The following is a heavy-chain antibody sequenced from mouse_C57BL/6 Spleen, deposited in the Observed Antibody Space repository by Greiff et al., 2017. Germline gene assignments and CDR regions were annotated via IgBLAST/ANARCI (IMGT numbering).Heavy chain of an antibody. CDR1: GFTFSSYA. Sequence: EVQLVESGGGLVKPGGSLKLSCAASGFTFSSYAMSWVRQTPEKRLEWVATISDGGSYTYYPDNVQGRFTISRDNAKNNLYLQMSNLKSKDTAMYYCARDGYYGSSPYAMDYWGQGTSVTVSS. CDR3: ARDGYYGSSPYAMDY. V-gene: IGHV5-4*01. CDR2: ISDGGSYT. J-gene: IGHJ4*01. D-gene: IGHD1-1*01.